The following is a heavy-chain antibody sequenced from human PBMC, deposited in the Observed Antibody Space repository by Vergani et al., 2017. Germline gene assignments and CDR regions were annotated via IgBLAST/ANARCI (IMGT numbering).Heavy chain of an antibody. V-gene: IGHV1-69-2*01. CDR3: ATPQAVTTGGMEV. D-gene: IGHD4-17*01. CDR1: GYTFTDHY. Sequence: EVQLVQSGAEVKKPVATLKISCKVSGYTFTDHYMHWVKQAPGKGLEWMGLGDPEDGETLYAEKFKGRVTIAADTSTDTAHLELSSLRSEDTAVYYCATPQAVTTGGMEVWGQGTTVIVSS. CDR2: GDPEDGET. J-gene: IGHJ6*02.